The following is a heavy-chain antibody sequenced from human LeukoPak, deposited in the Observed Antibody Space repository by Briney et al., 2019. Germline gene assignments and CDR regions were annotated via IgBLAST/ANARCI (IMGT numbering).Heavy chain of an antibody. CDR1: GGSISSSNW. CDR3: ASIRALGGAQPDY. Sequence: TSSETLSLTCAVSGGSISSSNWWSWVRQPPGKGLEWIGEIYHSGSTNYNPSLKSRVTISVDKSKNQFSLKLSSVTAADTAVYYCASIRALGGAQPDYWGQGTLVTVSS. V-gene: IGHV4-4*02. J-gene: IGHJ4*02. CDR2: IYHSGST. D-gene: IGHD3-16*01.